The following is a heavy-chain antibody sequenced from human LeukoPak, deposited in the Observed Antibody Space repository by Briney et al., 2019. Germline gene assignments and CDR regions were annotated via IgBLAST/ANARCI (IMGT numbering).Heavy chain of an antibody. V-gene: IGHV3-53*01. Sequence: GGSLRLSCAASGFTVSSNYMTWVRQAPGKGLEWVSVIYSGGSTNYADSVKGRFTISRDNFQNKVYLQMNSLRAEDTAVYYCAKDVDYWGQGTLVTVSS. CDR3: AKDVDY. CDR1: GFTVSSNY. J-gene: IGHJ4*02. CDR2: IYSGGST.